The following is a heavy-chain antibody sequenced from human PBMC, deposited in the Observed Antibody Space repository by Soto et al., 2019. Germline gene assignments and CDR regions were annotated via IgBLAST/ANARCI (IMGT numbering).Heavy chain of an antibody. Sequence: PSETLSLTCTVSAGSISSYYWSWIRQPPGKGLEWIGYIYYSGSTTYNPSLKSRVTISVDTSKNQFSLKLSSVTAADTAVYYCARVGIGSGSPGYGMDVWGQGTTVTVSS. CDR1: AGSISSYY. CDR3: ARVGIGSGSPGYGMDV. V-gene: IGHV4-59*01. D-gene: IGHD3-10*01. CDR2: IYYSGST. J-gene: IGHJ6*02.